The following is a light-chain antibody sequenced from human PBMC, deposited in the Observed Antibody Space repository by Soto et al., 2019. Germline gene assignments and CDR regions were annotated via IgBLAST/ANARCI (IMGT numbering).Light chain of an antibody. Sequence: EIVLTQSPGTLSLSPGERATLSCRASQAIENIYFAWLQQKPGQAPRVLIYGVSTRATGIPDRFSGSGSGTDFTLTISRLEAEDSAVYYCLQYGYTPRTFGQGTKVEIK. V-gene: IGKV3-20*01. CDR3: LQYGYTPRT. CDR1: QAIENIY. CDR2: GVS. J-gene: IGKJ1*01.